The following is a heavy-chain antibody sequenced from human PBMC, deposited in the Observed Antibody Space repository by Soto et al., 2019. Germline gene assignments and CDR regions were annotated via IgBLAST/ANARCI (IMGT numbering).Heavy chain of an antibody. J-gene: IGHJ6*02. V-gene: IGHV1-69*13. CDR3: ARDSSSSGGIYYYGMDV. D-gene: IGHD6-6*01. Sequence: SVKVSCKASGGTFSSYAISWVRQAPGQGLEWMGGIIPIFGTANYAQKFQGRVTITADESTSTAYMELSSLRSEDTAVYYCARDSSSSGGIYYYGMDVWGQGTTVTVSS. CDR1: GGTFSSYA. CDR2: IIPIFGTA.